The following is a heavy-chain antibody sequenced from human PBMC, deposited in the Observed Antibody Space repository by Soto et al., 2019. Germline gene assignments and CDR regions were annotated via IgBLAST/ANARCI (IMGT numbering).Heavy chain of an antibody. CDR3: ARGSEVASRQLFDF. CDR2: VNPSYGDT. J-gene: IGHJ5*01. CDR1: GYTFTFYY. D-gene: IGHD6-6*01. V-gene: IGHV1-46*01. Sequence: QVQLVQSGAEVRKPGASVRISCKASGYTFTFYYIHWVRQAPGQGLEWMGTVNPSYGDTAYSQKCQGRVTLTRDTSTTPVYMDLSSLRSEDTAVYFCARGSEVASRQLFDFWGQGSLVSVSS.